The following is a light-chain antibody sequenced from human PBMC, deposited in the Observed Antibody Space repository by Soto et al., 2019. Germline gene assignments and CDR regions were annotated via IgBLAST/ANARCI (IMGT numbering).Light chain of an antibody. CDR3: MQALQTWT. J-gene: IGKJ1*01. V-gene: IGKV2-28*01. CDR1: QSLLHSNGYNY. CDR2: LGS. Sequence: DIVMTQSQLSLPVTPGEPASISCRSSQSLLHSNGYNYLDWYLQKPGQSPQLLIYLGSNRASGVPDRFSGSGSGTDFTLKISRVEAEDVGVYYCMQALQTWTFGQGTKV.